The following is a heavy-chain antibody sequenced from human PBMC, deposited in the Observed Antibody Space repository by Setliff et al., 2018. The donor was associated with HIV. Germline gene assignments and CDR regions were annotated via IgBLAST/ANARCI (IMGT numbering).Heavy chain of an antibody. CDR3: VGLGYSFAYRWWFDP. V-gene: IGHV1-18*01. CDR1: GYTFTSDG. CDR2: ISAYSGNT. D-gene: IGHD5-18*01. Sequence: ASVKVSCKASGYTFTSDGISWVRQAPGQGLEWMGWISAYSGNTIYAQKFQGRVTITTDESTSTAYMELSSLRSEDTAMYYCVGLGYSFAYRWWFDPWGQGTLVTVSS. J-gene: IGHJ5*02.